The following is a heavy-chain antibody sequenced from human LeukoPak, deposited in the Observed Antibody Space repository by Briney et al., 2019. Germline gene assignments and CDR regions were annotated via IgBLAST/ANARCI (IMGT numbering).Heavy chain of an antibody. CDR3: ARDGQQLVRGDWFDS. D-gene: IGHD6-13*01. CDR2: LYYSGSP. CDR1: GGSISSGNYY. V-gene: IGHV4-39*07. J-gene: IGHJ5*01. Sequence: SETLSLTCTVSGGSISSGNYYWAWIRQPPGKGPEWIGSLYYSGSPYYSPSLKSRVTISVDTSKNQFSLKLNSVTAADTAVYYCARDGQQLVRGDWFDSWGQGILVTVSS.